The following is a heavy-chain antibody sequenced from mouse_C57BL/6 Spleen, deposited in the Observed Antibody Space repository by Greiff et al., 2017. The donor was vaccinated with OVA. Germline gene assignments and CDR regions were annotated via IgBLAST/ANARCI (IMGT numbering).Heavy chain of an antibody. CDR2: IYPGDGDT. V-gene: IGHV1-82*01. CDR3: AREGYSNYWYFDV. CDR1: GYAFSSSW. Sequence: VQLQQSGPELVKPGASVKISCKASGYAFSSSWMNWVKQRPGKGLEWIGRIYPGDGDTNYNGNFKGKATLTADKSSSTAYMQLSSLTSEDSAVYFCAREGYSNYWYFDVWGTGTTVTVSS. D-gene: IGHD2-5*01. J-gene: IGHJ1*03.